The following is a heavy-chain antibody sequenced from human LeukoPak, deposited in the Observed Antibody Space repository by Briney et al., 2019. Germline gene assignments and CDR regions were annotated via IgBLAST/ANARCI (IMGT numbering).Heavy chain of an antibody. CDR1: GFTFSSYS. CDR2: SRAKGDSYST. V-gene: IGHV3-72*01. Sequence: PGGSLRLSCAASGFTFSSYSMNWVRQAPGKGLEWVGLSRAKGDSYSTEYAASVKGRFSILRDESENSMYLQMNSLKTEDTAVYFCVREYFYGMDVWGQGTTVTVSS. J-gene: IGHJ6*02. CDR3: VREYFYGMDV.